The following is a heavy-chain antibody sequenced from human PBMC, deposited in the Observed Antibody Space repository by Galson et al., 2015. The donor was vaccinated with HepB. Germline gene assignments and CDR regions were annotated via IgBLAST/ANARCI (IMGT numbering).Heavy chain of an antibody. Sequence: SLRLSCAASGFSFSDYYMNWIRQTPGKGLEWLSYISGSSIYTNYAGSVKGRFTISRDNAKNSLYLQMNSLRAEDSAVYYCARDSRGGNVHYYHYGMDVWGQGTTVTVSS. J-gene: IGHJ6*02. CDR1: GFSFSDYY. V-gene: IGHV3-11*06. D-gene: IGHD2/OR15-2a*01. CDR3: ARDSRGGNVHYYHYGMDV. CDR2: ISGSSIYT.